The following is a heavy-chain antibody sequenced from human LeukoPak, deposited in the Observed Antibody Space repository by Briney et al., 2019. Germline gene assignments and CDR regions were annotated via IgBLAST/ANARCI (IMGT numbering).Heavy chain of an antibody. CDR1: GYTFTGYY. V-gene: IGHV1-2*06. D-gene: IGHD4-23*01. Sequence: ASVKVSCKASGYTFTGYYMHWVRQAPGQGLEWMGRINPNSGDTNYAQKFQGRVTMTRDTSITTAYMELSRLRSDDTAVYYCASPQSGGRNYYYYYYGMDVWGQGTTVTVSS. CDR3: ASPQSGGRNYYYYYYGMDV. CDR2: INPNSGDT. J-gene: IGHJ6*02.